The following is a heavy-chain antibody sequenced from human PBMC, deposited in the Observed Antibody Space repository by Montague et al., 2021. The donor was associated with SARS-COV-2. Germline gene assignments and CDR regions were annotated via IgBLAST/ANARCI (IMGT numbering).Heavy chain of an antibody. Sequence: SLRLSCAVSDFTFSSYEMNWVRQAPGKGLEWVSYISSGGRAIYYADSVKGRFTLSRDNAKNSLSLQMNSLRAEDTAVYYCARESSSRHGMDVWGHGITVTVSS. CDR2: ISSGGRAI. CDR1: DFTFSSYE. J-gene: IGHJ6*02. V-gene: IGHV3-48*03. D-gene: IGHD6-13*01. CDR3: ARESSSRHGMDV.